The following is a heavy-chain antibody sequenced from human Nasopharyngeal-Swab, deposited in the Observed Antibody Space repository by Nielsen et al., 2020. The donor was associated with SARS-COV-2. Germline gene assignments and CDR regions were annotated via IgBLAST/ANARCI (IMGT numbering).Heavy chain of an antibody. D-gene: IGHD3-16*01. CDR1: GFTFSRYW. CDR2: IINDETTT. V-gene: IGHV3-74*01. CDR3: ATGGRSAFEI. J-gene: IGHJ3*02. Sequence: GESLKISWAASGFTFSRYWMHWVRQVPGKGLVWVSRIINDETTTRYADSVKGRFTISRDNAKNTLYLQMNSLRAEDTAVYFCATGGRSAFEIWGQGTMVTVSS.